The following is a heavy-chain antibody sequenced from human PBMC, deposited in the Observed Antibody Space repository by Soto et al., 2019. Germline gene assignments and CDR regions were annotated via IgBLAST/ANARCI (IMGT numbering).Heavy chain of an antibody. V-gene: IGHV4-39*01. J-gene: IGHJ4*02. Sequence: NPSETLSLTCTVSGGSISSSSYYWGWIRQPPGKGLEWIGSIYYSGSTHYNPSPKSRVTISVDTSKNQFSLKLSSVTAADTAVYYCARTYYDYIWGSYRDLDYWGQGTLVTVSS. CDR3: ARTYYDYIWGSYRDLDY. CDR2: IYYSGST. D-gene: IGHD3-16*02. CDR1: GGSISSSSYY.